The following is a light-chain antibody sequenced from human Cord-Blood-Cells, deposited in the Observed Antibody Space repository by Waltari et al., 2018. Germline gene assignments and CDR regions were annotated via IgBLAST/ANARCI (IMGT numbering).Light chain of an antibody. Sequence: QSALTQPASVSGSPGQSITISCTGTSSDVGGYNYVSWYQQHPGKAPKPMIYGVSKRPSGVSTPLSGSKSGNTASLTISGLQAEDESYYYCSSYTSSSTVFGGGTKLTVL. V-gene: IGLV2-14*01. J-gene: IGLJ2*01. CDR2: GVS. CDR3: SSYTSSSTV. CDR1: SSDVGGYNY.